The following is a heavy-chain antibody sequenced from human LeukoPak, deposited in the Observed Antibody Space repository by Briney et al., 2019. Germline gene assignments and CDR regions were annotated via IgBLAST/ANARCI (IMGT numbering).Heavy chain of an antibody. CDR1: GYSISSGYY. CDR2: IYHSGST. CDR3: ARQPGAAGPIDY. J-gene: IGHJ4*02. V-gene: IGHV4-38-2*02. Sequence: PSETLSLTCTVSGYSISSGYYWGWIRQPPGKGLEWIGSIYHSGSTYYNPSLKSRVTISVDTSKNQFSLKLSSVTAADTAVYYCARQPGAAGPIDYWGQGTLVTVSS. D-gene: IGHD1-14*01.